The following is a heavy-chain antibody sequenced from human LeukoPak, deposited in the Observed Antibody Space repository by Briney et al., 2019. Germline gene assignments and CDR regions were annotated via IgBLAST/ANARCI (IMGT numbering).Heavy chain of an antibody. D-gene: IGHD3-10*01. CDR2: IYYSGST. CDR3: ARQSMVRGVICDY. Sequence: SETLSLTCTVSGGSISSSSYYWGWIRQPPGKGLEWIGSIYYSGSTYYNPSLKSRVTISVDTSKNRFSLKLSSVTAADTAVYYCARQSMVRGVICDYWGQGTLVTVSS. V-gene: IGHV4-39*01. CDR1: GGSISSSSYY. J-gene: IGHJ4*02.